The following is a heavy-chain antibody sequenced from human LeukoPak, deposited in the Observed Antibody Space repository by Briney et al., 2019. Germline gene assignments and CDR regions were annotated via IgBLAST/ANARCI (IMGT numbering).Heavy chain of an antibody. Sequence: SETLSLTCTVSGGSISSGGYYWSWIRQHPGKGLEWIGYIYYSGSTYYNPSLKSRVTISVDTSKNQFSLKLSSVTAADTAVYYCAREYYYDSSGSGTYYYYYGMDVWGQGTTVTVSS. CDR1: GGSISSGGYY. J-gene: IGHJ6*02. CDR2: IYYSGST. V-gene: IGHV4-31*03. D-gene: IGHD3-22*01. CDR3: AREYYYDSSGSGTYYYYYGMDV.